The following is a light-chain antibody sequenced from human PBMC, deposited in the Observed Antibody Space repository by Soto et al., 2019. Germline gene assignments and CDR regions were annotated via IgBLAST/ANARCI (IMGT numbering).Light chain of an antibody. CDR1: SSDVSGYNY. Sequence: QSALTQPASVSGCPGQSMAISCTGTSSDVSGYNYVSWYQQLPGKAPKLLISEVSNRPSGVSHRFSGSKSGNTASLTISGLQAEDEADYYCSSYRTGGPFVFGTGTKVTVL. CDR3: SSYRTGGPFV. V-gene: IGLV2-14*01. J-gene: IGLJ1*01. CDR2: EVS.